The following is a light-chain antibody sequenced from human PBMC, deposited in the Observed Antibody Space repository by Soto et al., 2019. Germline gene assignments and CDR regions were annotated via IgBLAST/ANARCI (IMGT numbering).Light chain of an antibody. V-gene: IGKV3-20*01. CDR2: AVS. CDR1: QSVNSNF. CDR3: QQYGNSPRT. Sequence: EIVLTQSPGTLSLSPGESATLSCTASQSVNSNFFAWYQQKPGQAPRLLIYAVSTRATGIPDRFTGSGSGTDFALTISGLEPEDFAIYYCQQYGNSPRTFGQGTRVDIK. J-gene: IGKJ2*01.